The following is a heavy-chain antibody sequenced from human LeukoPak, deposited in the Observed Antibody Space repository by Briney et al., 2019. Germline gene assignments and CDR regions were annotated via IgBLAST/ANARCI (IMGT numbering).Heavy chain of an antibody. CDR1: GFTFSSYG. D-gene: IGHD6-19*01. Sequence: GGSLRLSCAASGFTFSSYGMHWVRQAPGKGLEWVAVISYDGSNKYYADSVKGRFTISGDNSKNTLYLQMNSLRAEDTAVYYCAKDFQSGWTPGLGYWGQGTLVTVSS. CDR2: ISYDGSNK. J-gene: IGHJ4*02. CDR3: AKDFQSGWTPGLGY. V-gene: IGHV3-30*18.